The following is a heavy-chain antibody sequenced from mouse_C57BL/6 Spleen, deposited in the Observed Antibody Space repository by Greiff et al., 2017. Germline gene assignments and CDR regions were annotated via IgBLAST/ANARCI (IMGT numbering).Heavy chain of an antibody. D-gene: IGHD1-1*01. CDR1: GFSFNTYA. V-gene: IGHV10-1*01. CDR3: VRHYYGSSYYAMDY. J-gene: IGHJ4*01. CDR2: IRSKSNNYAT. Sequence: EVKVVESGGGLVQPKGSLKLSCAASGFSFNTYAMNWVRQAPGKGLEWVARIRSKSNNYATYYADSVKDRFTISRDDSESMLYLQMNNLKTEDTAMYYCVRHYYGSSYYAMDYWGQGTSVTVSS.